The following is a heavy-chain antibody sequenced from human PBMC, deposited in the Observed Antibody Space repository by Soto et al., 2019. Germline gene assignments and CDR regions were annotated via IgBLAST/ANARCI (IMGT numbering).Heavy chain of an antibody. CDR1: GFTFSDYY. CDR2: ISSSGSTI. D-gene: IGHD3-22*01. Sequence: GGSLRLSCAASGFTFSDYYMSWIRQAPGKGLEWVSYISSSGSTIYYADSAKGRFTISRDNAKNSLYLQMNSLRAEDTAVYYCARDHYYDSSGYYPHFDYWGQGTLVTVSS. V-gene: IGHV3-11*01. CDR3: ARDHYYDSSGYYPHFDY. J-gene: IGHJ4*02.